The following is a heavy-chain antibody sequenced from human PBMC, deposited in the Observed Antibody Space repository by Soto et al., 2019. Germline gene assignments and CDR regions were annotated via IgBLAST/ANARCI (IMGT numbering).Heavy chain of an antibody. Sequence: LRLSCAASGFTFSDDAMSWVRQAPGKGLEWVSFISGSGGSTYYADSVKGRFTISRDNSKNTLYLQMSSLRAEDTAVYYCANRNDYGSGSYFPFDHWGQGTLVTVSS. V-gene: IGHV3-23*01. J-gene: IGHJ4*02. CDR1: GFTFSDDA. CDR2: ISGSGGST. D-gene: IGHD3-10*01. CDR3: ANRNDYGSGSYFPFDH.